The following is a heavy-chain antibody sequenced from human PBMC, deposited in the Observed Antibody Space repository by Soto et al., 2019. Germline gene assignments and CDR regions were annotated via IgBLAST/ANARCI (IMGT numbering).Heavy chain of an antibody. CDR3: ARDLPPLYCRSSYGMDV. V-gene: IGHV4-4*02. Sequence: QVQLQESGPGLVKPSGTLSLTCAVSGGSISSSNWWSWVRQPPGKGLEWIGEIYHSGSTNYNPSLKSRITISVDKSQDPFSLELSSGTGADTAVYYCARDLPPLYCRSSYGMDVWGQGTTVTVSS. CDR2: IYHSGST. D-gene: IGHD6-6*01. CDR1: GGSISSSNW. J-gene: IGHJ6*02.